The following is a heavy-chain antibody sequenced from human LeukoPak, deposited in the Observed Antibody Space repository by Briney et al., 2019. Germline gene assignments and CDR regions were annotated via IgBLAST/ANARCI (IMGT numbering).Heavy chain of an antibody. CDR1: GYTLTGYY. Sequence: ASVKVSCKASGYTLTGYYMHWVRQAPGQGLEWMGWINPHTGGTNYAQKFHGRVTMTRDTSISTVYMELSRLRSDDTAVYYCAREVVLAAGALQGSLGDWGRGTLVTVSS. D-gene: IGHD6-13*01. CDR2: INPHTGGT. J-gene: IGHJ1*01. V-gene: IGHV1-2*02. CDR3: AREVVLAAGALQGSLGD.